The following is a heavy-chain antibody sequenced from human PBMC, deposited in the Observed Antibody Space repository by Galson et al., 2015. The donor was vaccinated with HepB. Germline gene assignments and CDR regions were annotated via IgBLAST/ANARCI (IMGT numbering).Heavy chain of an antibody. CDR1: GYSFTKYW. V-gene: IGHV5-51*01. J-gene: IGHJ4*02. D-gene: IGHD4-17*01. CDR3: LRGSYGAY. Sequence: QSGAEVKKPGESLKISCKGSGYSFTKYWIGWVRQMPGKGLEWMGIIYVDDSETKYSPSFRGQVTISVDKSISTAYLQWISLKASDTAIYYCLRGSYGAYWGQGTLVTVSS. CDR2: IYVDDSET.